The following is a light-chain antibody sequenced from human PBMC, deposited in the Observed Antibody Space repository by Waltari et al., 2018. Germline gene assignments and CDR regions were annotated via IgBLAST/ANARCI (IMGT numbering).Light chain of an antibody. CDR3: QQSYSTPFT. CDR1: QSSSNY. CDR2: AAS. J-gene: IGKJ4*01. V-gene: IGKV1-39*01. Sequence: DIQMTQSPSSLSASVGDSVTITCRASQSSSNYLNWYQQKPGKAPTPLIYAASSLQNGVPPRFSGSGSGTDFTLTISSLQPEDFATYYCQQSYSTPFTFGGGTKVEIK.